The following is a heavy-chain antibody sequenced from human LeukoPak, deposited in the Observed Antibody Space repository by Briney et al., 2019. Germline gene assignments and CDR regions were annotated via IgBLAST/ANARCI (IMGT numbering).Heavy chain of an antibody. D-gene: IGHD2-21*02. CDR2: IKQDGSEK. CDR1: GFTFSSYW. J-gene: IGHJ3*02. CDR3: ARSRSDCGGDCYPDAFDI. V-gene: IGHV3-7*01. Sequence: GGSLRLSCAASGFTFSSYWVSWVRQAPGKGLEWVANIKQDGSEKYCVDSVKGRFTISRDSAKNSLYLQMNSLRAEDTAVYYCARSRSDCGGDCYPDAFDIWGQGTMVTVSS.